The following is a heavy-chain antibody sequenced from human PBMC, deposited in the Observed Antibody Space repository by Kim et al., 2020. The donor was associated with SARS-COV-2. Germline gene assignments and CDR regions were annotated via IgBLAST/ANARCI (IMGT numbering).Heavy chain of an antibody. CDR3: AKDKLYCSSTSCYNWFDP. V-gene: IGHV3-23*01. D-gene: IGHD2-2*01. CDR2: ISGSGGST. J-gene: IGHJ5*02. Sequence: GGSLRLSCAASGFTFSSYAMSWVRQAPGKGLEWVSAISGSGGSTYYADSVKGRFTISRDNSKNTLYLQMNSLRAEDTAVYYCAKDKLYCSSTSCYNWFDPWGQGTLVTVSS. CDR1: GFTFSSYA.